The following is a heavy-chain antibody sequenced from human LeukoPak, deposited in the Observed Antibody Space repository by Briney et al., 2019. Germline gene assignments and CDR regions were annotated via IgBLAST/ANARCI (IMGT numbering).Heavy chain of an antibody. CDR3: ARDQGLIAVAGLGIDY. J-gene: IGHJ4*02. CDR2: IWYDGSNK. Sequence: GGSLRLSCAASGFTFSSYGMHWVRQAPGKGLEWVAAIWYDGSNKYYADSVKGRFTISRDNSKNTLYLQMNSLRAEDTAVYYCARDQGLIAVAGLGIDYWGQGTLVTVSS. CDR1: GFTFSSYG. D-gene: IGHD6-19*01. V-gene: IGHV3-33*01.